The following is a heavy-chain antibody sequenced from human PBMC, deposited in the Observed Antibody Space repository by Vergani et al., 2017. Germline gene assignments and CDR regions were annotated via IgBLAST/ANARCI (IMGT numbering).Heavy chain of an antibody. V-gene: IGHV4-34*01. D-gene: IGHD2-2*01. J-gene: IGHJ6*03. CDR3: ARGRGSRLYYYYMDV. CDR1: GGSSSGYY. CDR2: INHSGST. Sequence: QVQLQQWGAGLLKPSETLSLTCAVYGGSSSGYYWSWIRQPPGKGLEWIGEINHSGSTNYNPSLKSRVTISVDTSKNQFSLKLSSVTAADTAVYYCARGRGSRLYYYYMDVWGKGTTVTVSS.